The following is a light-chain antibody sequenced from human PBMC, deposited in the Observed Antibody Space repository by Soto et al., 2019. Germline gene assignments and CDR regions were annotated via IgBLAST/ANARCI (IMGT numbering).Light chain of an antibody. CDR2: GAS. CDR1: QSVSSSN. J-gene: IGKJ1*01. CDR3: QQYNNWWT. V-gene: IGKV3-15*01. Sequence: EIVMTPSPATLSVSPGDRATLSCRASQSVSSSNLAWYQQKPGQAPRLLIYGASTRATGIPARFSGSGSGTEFTLTISSLQSEDFAVYYCQQYNNWWTFGQGTKVDIK.